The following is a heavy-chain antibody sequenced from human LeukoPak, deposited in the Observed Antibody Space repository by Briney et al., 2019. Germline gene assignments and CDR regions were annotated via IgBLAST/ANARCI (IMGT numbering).Heavy chain of an antibody. J-gene: IGHJ4*02. D-gene: IGHD5-24*01. CDR1: GDSVSSTSGV. CDR3: AREAEITRFDY. CDR2: TYYRSKWYN. Sequence: SQTLSLTCDITGDSVSSTSGVWNWIRQSPSRGLEWLGRTYYRSKWYNDYAVSVKSRITITPDTSKNQFSLQLNSVTPEDTAVYYCAREAEITRFDYWGQGTLVTVSS. V-gene: IGHV6-1*01.